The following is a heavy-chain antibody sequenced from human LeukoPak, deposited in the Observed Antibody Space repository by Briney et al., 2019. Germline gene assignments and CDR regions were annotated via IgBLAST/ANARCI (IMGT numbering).Heavy chain of an antibody. V-gene: IGHV3-7*01. CDR1: GFTFSSYW. Sequence: PGGSLRLSCAASGFTFSSYWMSWVRQAPGKGLECVANIKQDGSEKYYVDSVKGRFTISRDNAKNSLYLLMNSLRAEDKAVYYCARDYRGYRAPYYFDYWGQGTLVTVSS. J-gene: IGHJ4*02. CDR2: IKQDGSEK. D-gene: IGHD2-15*01. CDR3: ARDYRGYRAPYYFDY.